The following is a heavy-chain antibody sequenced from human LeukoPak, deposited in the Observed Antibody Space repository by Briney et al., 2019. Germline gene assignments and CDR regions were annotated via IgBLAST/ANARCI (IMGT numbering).Heavy chain of an antibody. J-gene: IGHJ4*02. CDR3: ATEGIAAAGSYYFDY. D-gene: IGHD6-13*01. V-gene: IGHV1-8*03. Sequence: GASVKVSCKASGYTFTSYDINWVRQATGQGLEWMGWMNPNSGNTGYAQKFQGRVTITRNTSISTAYMELSSLRSEDTAVYYCATEGIAAAGSYYFDYWGQGTLVTVSS. CDR2: MNPNSGNT. CDR1: GYTFTSYD.